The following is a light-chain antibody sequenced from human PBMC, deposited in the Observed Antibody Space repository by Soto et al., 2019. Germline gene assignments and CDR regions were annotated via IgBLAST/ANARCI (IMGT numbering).Light chain of an antibody. V-gene: IGKV3-15*01. CDR3: QQYDYWYT. J-gene: IGKJ2*01. CDR1: QSVSTN. Sequence: EIVMTQSRATLSVSPGERATLSCRASQSVSTNLGWYQQRPGQAPRLLIYGASTRATGIPARFSGSGSGTDFTLTISSLQSEDFALYYCQQYDYWYTFGQGTKLEIK. CDR2: GAS.